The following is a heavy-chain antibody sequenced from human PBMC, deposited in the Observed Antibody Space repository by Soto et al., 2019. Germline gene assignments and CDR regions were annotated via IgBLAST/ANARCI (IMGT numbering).Heavy chain of an antibody. CDR1: GFTFSSYS. D-gene: IGHD3-10*01. Sequence: GSLRLSCAASGFTFSSYSMNWVRQAPGKGLEWVSYISSSSSTIYYADSVKGRFTISRDNAKNSLYLQMNSLRDEDTAVYYCARAVEYYYGSGSLFDIWGQGTMGTVSS. J-gene: IGHJ3*02. CDR2: ISSSSSTI. CDR3: ARAVEYYYGSGSLFDI. V-gene: IGHV3-48*02.